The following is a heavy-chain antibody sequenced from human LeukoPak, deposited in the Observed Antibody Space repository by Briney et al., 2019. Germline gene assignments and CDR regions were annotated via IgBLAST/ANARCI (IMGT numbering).Heavy chain of an antibody. CDR1: GFTFSSYS. D-gene: IGHD3-22*01. CDR3: ARESGLGYYYDSM. V-gene: IGHV3-21*01. CDR2: ISSSSSYI. Sequence: GGSLRLSCAASGFTFSSYSMNWVRQAPGKGLEWVSSISSSSSYIYYADSVKGRFTISRDNAKNSLYLQMNSLRAEDTAVYYCARESGLGYYYDSMWGQGTLVSVSS. J-gene: IGHJ4*02.